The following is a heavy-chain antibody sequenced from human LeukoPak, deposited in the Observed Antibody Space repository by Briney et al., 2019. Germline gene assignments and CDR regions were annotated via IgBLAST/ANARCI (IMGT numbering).Heavy chain of an antibody. Sequence: SGGSLRLSCAASGFTFSSYWMSWVRQAPGKGLEWVANIKQDGSEKYYVDSVKGRFTISRDNAKNSLYLQMSSLRAEDTAVYYCARDLPHYDFWSGYYFDYWGQGTLVTVSS. CDR3: ARDLPHYDFWSGYYFDY. J-gene: IGHJ4*02. D-gene: IGHD3-3*01. V-gene: IGHV3-7*05. CDR1: GFTFSSYW. CDR2: IKQDGSEK.